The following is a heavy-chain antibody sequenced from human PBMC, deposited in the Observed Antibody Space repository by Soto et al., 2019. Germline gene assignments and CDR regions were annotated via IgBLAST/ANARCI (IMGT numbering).Heavy chain of an antibody. Sequence: QQQLQESGSGLVKPSQTLSLTCAVSGGSISSGGYSWSWIRQPPGKGLEWIGYIYHSGSTYYNPSLKSRVTISVDTSKNQYSLKLSSVTAADTAVYYCARGQVVAAQHWGQGTLVTVSS. CDR1: GGSISSGGYS. D-gene: IGHD2-15*01. CDR2: IYHSGST. CDR3: ARGQVVAAQH. V-gene: IGHV4-30-2*01. J-gene: IGHJ4*02.